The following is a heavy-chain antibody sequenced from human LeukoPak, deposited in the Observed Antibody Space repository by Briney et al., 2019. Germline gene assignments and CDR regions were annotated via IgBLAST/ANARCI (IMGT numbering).Heavy chain of an antibody. J-gene: IGHJ4*02. CDR2: INHSGST. D-gene: IGHD3-10*01. V-gene: IGHV4-34*01. CDR3: AIATVNYYGSGSYPLYYFDY. Sequence: PSETLSLTCAVYGGSFSGYYWSWIRQPPGKGLEWIGEINHSGSTNYNPSLKSRVTISVDTSKNQFSLKLSSVTAADTAVYYCAIATVNYYGSGSYPLYYFDYWGQGTLVTVSS. CDR1: GGSFSGYY.